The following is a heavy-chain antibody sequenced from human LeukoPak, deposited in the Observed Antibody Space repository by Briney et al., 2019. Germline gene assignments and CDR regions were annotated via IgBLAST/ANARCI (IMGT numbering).Heavy chain of an antibody. V-gene: IGHV1-46*01. CDR3: AREQPGYCSSTSCHHFDY. Sequence: ASVKVSCKASGYTFTSYYMHWVRQAPGQGLEWMGIINPSGGSTSYAQKFQGRVTMTRDTSTSTAYMELSSLRSEDTAVYYCAREQPGYCSSTSCHHFDYWGQGTLVTVSS. J-gene: IGHJ4*02. CDR1: GYTFTSYY. D-gene: IGHD2-2*03. CDR2: INPSGGST.